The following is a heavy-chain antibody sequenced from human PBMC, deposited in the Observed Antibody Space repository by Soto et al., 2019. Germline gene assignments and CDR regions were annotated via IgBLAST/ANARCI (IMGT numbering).Heavy chain of an antibody. J-gene: IGHJ4*02. CDR3: ARGVVVVAATGY. Sequence: QVQLVESGGGVVQPGRSLRLSCAASGFTFSSYAMHWVRQAPGKGLEWVAVISYDGSNKYYADSVKGRFTISRDNSKNTLYLQMNSLRAEDTAVYYCARGVVVVAATGYWGQGTLVTVSS. D-gene: IGHD2-15*01. CDR1: GFTFSSYA. CDR2: ISYDGSNK. V-gene: IGHV3-30-3*01.